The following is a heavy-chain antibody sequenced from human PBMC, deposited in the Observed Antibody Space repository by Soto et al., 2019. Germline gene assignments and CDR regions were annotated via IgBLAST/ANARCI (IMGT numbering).Heavy chain of an antibody. CDR2: IYHSGNT. D-gene: IGHD3-10*01. J-gene: IGHJ5*02. V-gene: IGHV4-30-2*01. CDR1: GGSISSGGYS. CDR3: ARAQITMVRGVIRIDWFDP. Sequence: SETLSLTCAVSGGSISSGGYSWSWIRQPPGKGLEWIGYIYHSGNTYYNPSLKSRVTISVDRSKNQFSLKLSSVTAADTAVYYCARAQITMVRGVIRIDWFDPWGQGTLVTVSS.